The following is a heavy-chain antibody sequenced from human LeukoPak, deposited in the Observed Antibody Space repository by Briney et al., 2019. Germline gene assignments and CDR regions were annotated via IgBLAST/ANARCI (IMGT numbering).Heavy chain of an antibody. D-gene: IGHD6-19*01. J-gene: IGHJ4*02. V-gene: IGHV3-49*04. CDR2: NRSKAYGGTS. CDR1: GFTFGDYA. Sequence: GRSLRLSCTASGFTFGDYAMSWVRQAPGKGLEWVGFNRSKAYGGTSQYAASVKGRCTISKDDSKSIAYLQMNSLKTEDTAVYYCTRVESGWYRIDYWGQGTLVTVSS. CDR3: TRVESGWYRIDY.